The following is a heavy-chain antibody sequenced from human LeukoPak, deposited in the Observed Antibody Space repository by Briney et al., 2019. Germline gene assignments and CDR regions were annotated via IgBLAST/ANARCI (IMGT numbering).Heavy chain of an antibody. CDR3: ATILTGYYLDY. V-gene: IGHV3-23*01. CDR1: GFIFSAYA. D-gene: IGHD3-9*01. CDR2: INGGGGNSGGNT. Sequence: GGSLRLSCAASGFIFSAYAMIWVRQAPGKGLEWVSAINGGGGNSGGNTYYADSVKGRFTISRDNSKNTLYLQMNSPRAEDTAVYYCATILTGYYLDYWGQGTLVTVSS. J-gene: IGHJ4*02.